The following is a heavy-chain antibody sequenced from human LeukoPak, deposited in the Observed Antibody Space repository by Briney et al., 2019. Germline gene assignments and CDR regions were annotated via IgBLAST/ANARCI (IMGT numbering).Heavy chain of an antibody. CDR1: GGSISSYY. CDR2: IYYSGST. Sequence: PSETLSLTCTVSGGSISSYYWSWIRQPPGKGLEWIGYIYYSGSTNYNPSLKSRVTISVDTSKNQFSLKLSSVTAADTAVYYCARGDCSSTSCYPEFDYWGQGTLVTVSS. V-gene: IGHV4-59*01. J-gene: IGHJ4*02. D-gene: IGHD2-2*01. CDR3: ARGDCSSTSCYPEFDY.